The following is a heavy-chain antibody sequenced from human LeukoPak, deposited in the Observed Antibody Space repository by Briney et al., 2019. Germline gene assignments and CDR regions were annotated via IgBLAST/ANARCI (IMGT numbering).Heavy chain of an antibody. CDR2: ITSSSRYI. CDR3: ARSLFWDILAPGAFDI. V-gene: IGHV3-21*01. D-gene: IGHD3-9*01. Sequence: PGGSLRLSCAASGFTFSSYSMNWVRQAPGKGLEWVSSITSSSRYIYYADSVKGRFTISRDNAKNSLYLQMNSLRAEDTAVYYCARSLFWDILAPGAFDIWGQGTMVTVSS. J-gene: IGHJ3*02. CDR1: GFTFSSYS.